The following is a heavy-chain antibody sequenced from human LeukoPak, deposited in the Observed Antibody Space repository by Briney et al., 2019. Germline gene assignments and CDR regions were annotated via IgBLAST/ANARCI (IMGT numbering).Heavy chain of an antibody. J-gene: IGHJ3*02. D-gene: IGHD3-22*01. V-gene: IGHV4-30-2*01. Sequence: SETLSLTCAVSGGSISSGGYSWSWIRQPPGKGLEWIGYIYHSGSTYYNPSLKSRVTISVDRSKNQFSLKLSSVTAADTALYYCARGLLTNYYDSSGYAFDIWGQGTMVTVSS. CDR1: GGSISSGGYS. CDR3: ARGLLTNYYDSSGYAFDI. CDR2: IYHSGST.